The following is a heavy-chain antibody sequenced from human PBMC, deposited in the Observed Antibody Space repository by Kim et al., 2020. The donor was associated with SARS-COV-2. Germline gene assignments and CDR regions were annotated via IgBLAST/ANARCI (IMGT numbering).Heavy chain of an antibody. CDR1: GGSLRSRTYY. CDR2: IYYSGST. V-gene: IGHV4-39*01. CDR3: ATWDCSGGSCYYGFDV. J-gene: IGHJ6*02. Sequence: SETLSLTCTVAGGSLRSRTYYWGWIRQPPGKGLEWIGSIYYSGSTYYNPSLKSRVTISVDTPKNQFSLKLRSVTAADTAVYYCATWDCSGGSCYYGFDVWGQGTTVTVSS. D-gene: IGHD2-15*01.